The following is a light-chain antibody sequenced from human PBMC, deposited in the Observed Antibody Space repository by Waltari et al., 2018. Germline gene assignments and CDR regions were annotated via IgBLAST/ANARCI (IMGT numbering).Light chain of an antibody. CDR3: QQYYSAPYT. Sequence: DIVMTQSPDSLSVSLGERATINCKSSQRVLYTSNYHNYLAWYQQKPGQPPKLLLYWASNRESGVPDRFSGSGSGTDFTLSISTLQAEDVAVYYCQQYYSAPYTFGQGTRLEIK. J-gene: IGKJ2*01. V-gene: IGKV4-1*01. CDR2: WAS. CDR1: QRVLYTSNYHNY.